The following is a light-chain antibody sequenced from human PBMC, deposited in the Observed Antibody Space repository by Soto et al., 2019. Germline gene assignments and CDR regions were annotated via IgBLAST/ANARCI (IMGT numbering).Light chain of an antibody. Sequence: DIQMTQSPSSLSASVGDRVTITCQARQDISNYLNWYQQKPGKAPKLLIYDASNLEAGVPSRFSASGSGTDFTFTISSLQTEDIATDYWQEYDNLPYTFGKGPKLESK. CDR2: DAS. V-gene: IGKV1-33*01. CDR3: QEYDNLPYT. CDR1: QDISNY. J-gene: IGKJ2*01.